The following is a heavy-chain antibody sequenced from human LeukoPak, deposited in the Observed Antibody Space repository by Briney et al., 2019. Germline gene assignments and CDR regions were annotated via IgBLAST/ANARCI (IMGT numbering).Heavy chain of an antibody. V-gene: IGHV3-23*01. D-gene: IGHD4-23*01. J-gene: IGHJ3*02. CDR3: ATHRDYGGNYDAFDM. Sequence: GGSLRPSCAASGFTFSSYAMSWVRQAPGKGLEWVSAISGSGGSTYYADSVKGRFTISRDNSKNTLYVRMNSLRAEDTAVYYCATHRDYGGNYDAFDMWGQGTMVTVSP. CDR2: ISGSGGST. CDR1: GFTFSSYA.